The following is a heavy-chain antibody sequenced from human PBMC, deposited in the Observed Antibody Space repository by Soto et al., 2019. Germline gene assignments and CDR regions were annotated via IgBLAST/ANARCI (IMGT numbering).Heavy chain of an antibody. CDR3: ARAPGYCNSTICYIDTFDI. CDR2: ISGYNGNT. D-gene: IGHD2-2*02. V-gene: IGHV1-18*01. CDR1: GYTFTSSG. Sequence: EASVKVSCKPSGYTFTSSGISWVRQAPGQGLEWMGWISGYNGNTNYAQKFRGRVTMTTDTSTTTAYMEVRSLRADDTAVYYCARAPGYCNSTICYIDTFDIWGQGTKVTVSS. J-gene: IGHJ3*02.